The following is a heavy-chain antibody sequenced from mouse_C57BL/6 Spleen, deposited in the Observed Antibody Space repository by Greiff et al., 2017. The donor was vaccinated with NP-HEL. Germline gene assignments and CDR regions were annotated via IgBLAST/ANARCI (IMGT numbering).Heavy chain of an antibody. J-gene: IGHJ1*03. D-gene: IGHD1-3*01. CDR1: GYSFTGYF. CDR2: INPYNGDT. Sequence: VQLKQSGPELVKPGDSVKISCKASGYSFTGYFMNWVMQSHGKSLEWIGRINPYNGDTFYNQKFKGKATLTVDKSSSTAHMELRSLTSEDSAVYYCARWGSSWYFDVWGTGTTVTVSS. V-gene: IGHV1-20*01. CDR3: ARWGSSWYFDV.